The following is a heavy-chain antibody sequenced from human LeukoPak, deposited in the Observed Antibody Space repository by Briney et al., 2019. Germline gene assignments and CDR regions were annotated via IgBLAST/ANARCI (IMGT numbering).Heavy chain of an antibody. CDR1: GGSISSYY. V-gene: IGHV4-39*01. D-gene: IGHD6-13*01. J-gene: IGHJ4*02. CDR3: ARKVRTAAGRYFDY. Sequence: SETLSLTCTVSGGSISSYYWGWIRQPPGKGLEWIGSIYYSGSTYYNPSLKSRVTISVDTSKNRFSLKLSSVTAADTAVYYCARKVRTAAGRYFDYWGQGTLVTVSS. CDR2: IYYSGST.